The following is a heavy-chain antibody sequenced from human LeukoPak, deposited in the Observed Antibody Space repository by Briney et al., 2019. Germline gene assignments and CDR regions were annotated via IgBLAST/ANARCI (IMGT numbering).Heavy chain of an antibody. J-gene: IGHJ4*02. CDR2: ISGSGGST. V-gene: IGHV3-23*01. CDR1: GFTFSTYA. Sequence: GGSLRLSCAASGFTFSTYAMSWVRQAPGKGLEWVSAISGSGGSTYYADSVKGRFTISRDNSKNTLYLQMNSLRAEDTAVYYCAKASYYYGSGTGYWGQGTLVTVSS. CDR3: AKASYYYGSGTGY. D-gene: IGHD3-10*01.